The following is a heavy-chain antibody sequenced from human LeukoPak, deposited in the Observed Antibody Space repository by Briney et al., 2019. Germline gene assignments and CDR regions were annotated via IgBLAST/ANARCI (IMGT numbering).Heavy chain of an antibody. CDR2: TWYEGSNK. CDR3: ARDTGFCSGGSCYSGGFDP. J-gene: IGHJ5*02. CDR1: GFSFSSYG. V-gene: IGHV3-33*01. D-gene: IGHD2-15*01. Sequence: PGRSLRLSCAASGFSFSSYGMHWVRQAPGKGLEWVAVTWYEGSNKYYVDSVQGRFTISRDKSKNTLYPQMNSLRAEDTAVYYCARDTGFCSGGSCYSGGFDPWGQGTLVTVSS.